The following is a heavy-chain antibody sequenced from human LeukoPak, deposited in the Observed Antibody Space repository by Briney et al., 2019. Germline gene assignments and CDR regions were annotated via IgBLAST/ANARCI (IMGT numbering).Heavy chain of an antibody. V-gene: IGHV1-8*01. J-gene: IGHJ4*02. CDR3: ARGLRREQQLLRAFDY. CDR2: MNPNSGNT. CDR1: VXTXXNYD. D-gene: IGHD6-13*01. Sequence: ASVKVSCKASVXTXXNYDINWVRQASGQGLEWMGWMNPNSGNTGSAQKFQGRVTMTSNTSISTACMELSSLRSEDTAVYYCARGLRREQQLLRAFDYWGQGTPVTVSS.